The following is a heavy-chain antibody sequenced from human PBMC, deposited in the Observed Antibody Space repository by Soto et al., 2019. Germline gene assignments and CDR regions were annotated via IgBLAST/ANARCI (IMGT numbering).Heavy chain of an antibody. CDR1: GFTFSDYW. J-gene: IGHJ4*02. Sequence: GGSLRLSCAASGFTFSDYWMTWVRQAPGKGLEWVANIKKDGSDKFYVDSVRGRFTISRDNAKNSLYLQMNTLRAEDTAVYYWARDPTYIAAAGGDYWGQGTLVPVSS. V-gene: IGHV3-7*05. CDR3: ARDPTYIAAAGGDY. CDR2: IKKDGSDK. D-gene: IGHD6-13*01.